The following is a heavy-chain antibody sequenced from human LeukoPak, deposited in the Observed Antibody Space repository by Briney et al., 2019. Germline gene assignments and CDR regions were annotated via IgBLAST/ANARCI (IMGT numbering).Heavy chain of an antibody. CDR2: IIPILGIA. D-gene: IGHD5-18*01. CDR3: ARDPTGTAMVTVAY. CDR1: GGTFSSYA. V-gene: IGHV1-69*04. Sequence: ASVKVSRKASGGTFSSYAISWVRQAPGQGLEWMGRIIPILGIANYAQKFQGRVTITADKSTSTAYMELSSLRSEDTAVYYCARDPTGTAMVTVAYWGQGTLVTVSS. J-gene: IGHJ4*02.